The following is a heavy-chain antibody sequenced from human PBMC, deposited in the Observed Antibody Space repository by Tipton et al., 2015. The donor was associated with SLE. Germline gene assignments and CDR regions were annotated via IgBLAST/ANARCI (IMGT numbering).Heavy chain of an antibody. V-gene: IGHV3-53*01. Sequence: SLRLSCAASGFTVSSNYMSWVRQAPGKGLEWVSVIYSRGNTYYADSVRGRFTISRHNSKNTLFLQMNSLRVEDTALYYCAKGRVAGSYYANTDSWGQGTLVTVSS. D-gene: IGHD1-26*01. J-gene: IGHJ4*02. CDR2: IYSRGNT. CDR1: GFTVSSNY. CDR3: AKGRVAGSYYANTDS.